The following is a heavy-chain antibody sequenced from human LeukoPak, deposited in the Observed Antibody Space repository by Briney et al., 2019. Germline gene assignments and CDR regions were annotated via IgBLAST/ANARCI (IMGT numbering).Heavy chain of an antibody. CDR2: IYYSGST. J-gene: IGHJ4*02. CDR1: GGSISRSSYY. CDR3: ARHGSIATGAFTY. Sequence: SETLSLTCSVSGGSISRSSYYWGWTRQPPGKGVEWIGRIYYSGSTYYNPSLKSRVTISVDTSRNQLSLKLGSVTAADTAVYYCARHGSIATGAFTYWGQGTLVTVSS. D-gene: IGHD6-13*01. V-gene: IGHV4-39*01.